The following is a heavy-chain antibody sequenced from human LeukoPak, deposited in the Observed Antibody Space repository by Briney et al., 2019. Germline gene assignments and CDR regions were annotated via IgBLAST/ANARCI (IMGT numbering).Heavy chain of an antibody. J-gene: IGHJ3*02. CDR3: AKVMDYGDYGAFDI. CDR2: ISRNSGSI. V-gene: IGHV3-9*03. D-gene: IGHD4-17*01. Sequence: GGSLRLSCAASGFTFDDYAMHWVRQAPGKGLEWVSGISRNSGSIGYADSVKGRFTISRDNAKNSLYLQMNSLRAEDMALYYCAKVMDYGDYGAFDIWGQGTMVTVSS. CDR1: GFTFDDYA.